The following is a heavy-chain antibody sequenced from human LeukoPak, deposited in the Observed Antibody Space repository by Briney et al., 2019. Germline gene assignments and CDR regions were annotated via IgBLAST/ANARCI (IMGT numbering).Heavy chain of an antibody. V-gene: IGHV3-7*01. Sequence: GGSLRLSCAASGFTFSSYWMSWVRQAPGKGLEWVANIKQDGSEKYYVDSVKGRFTISRDNAKNSLYLQMNSLRAEDTAVYYCARARITQEHYFDYWGQGTLVTVSS. CDR1: GFTFSSYW. D-gene: IGHD3-10*01. CDR2: IKQDGSEK. CDR3: ARARITQEHYFDY. J-gene: IGHJ4*02.